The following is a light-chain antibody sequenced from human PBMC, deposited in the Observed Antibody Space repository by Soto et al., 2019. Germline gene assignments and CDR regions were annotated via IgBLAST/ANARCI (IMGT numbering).Light chain of an antibody. CDR1: SSDVGGYNF. CDR3: SSYTSSYTYV. CDR2: DVS. V-gene: IGLV2-14*03. J-gene: IGLJ1*01. Sequence: SVLTRPAYGSVVPGRWVTISCAGTSSDVGGYNFVSWYQQHPGKAPQLMIYDVSSRPSGVSNRFSGSKSGNTASLTISGLQAEDEADYYCSSYTSSYTYVFGTGTKVTVL.